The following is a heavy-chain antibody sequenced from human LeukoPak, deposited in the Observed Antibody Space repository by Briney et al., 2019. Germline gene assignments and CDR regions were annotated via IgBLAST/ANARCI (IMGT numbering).Heavy chain of an antibody. J-gene: IGHJ4*02. D-gene: IGHD6-13*01. CDR1: GFTFSGSA. V-gene: IGHV3-73*01. Sequence: GGSLRLSCAASGFTFSGSAMHWARQASGKGLEWVGRIRRKANSYATAYAASVKGRFTISRDDSKNTAYLQMNSLKTEDTAVYYCTRVLSDSSSAKFDYWGQGTLVTVSS. CDR2: IRRKANSYAT. CDR3: TRVLSDSSSAKFDY.